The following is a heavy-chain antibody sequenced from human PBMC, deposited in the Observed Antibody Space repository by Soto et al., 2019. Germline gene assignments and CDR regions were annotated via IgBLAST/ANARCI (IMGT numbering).Heavy chain of an antibody. Sequence: GGSLRLSCAASGFTFSDYYMSWIRQAPGKGLEWVSYISSSGSTIYYADSVKGRFTISRDNAKNSLYLQMNSLRAEDTAVYYCARSRIAAATYYFVYWGQGTLVTVSS. J-gene: IGHJ4*02. V-gene: IGHV3-11*01. CDR3: ARSRIAAATYYFVY. D-gene: IGHD6-13*01. CDR1: GFTFSDYY. CDR2: ISSSGSTI.